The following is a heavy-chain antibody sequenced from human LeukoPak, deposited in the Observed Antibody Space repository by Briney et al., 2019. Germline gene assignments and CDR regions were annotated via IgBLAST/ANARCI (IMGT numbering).Heavy chain of an antibody. CDR1: GGSISSSSYY. V-gene: IGHV4-39*01. CDR2: IYYSGST. D-gene: IGHD5-24*01. CDR3: ARQHMRWQPTPYWYFDL. Sequence: SETLSLTCTVSGGSISSSSYYWGWIRQPPGKGLEWIGSIYYSGSTYYNPSLKSRVTISVDTSKNQFSLKLSSVTAADTAVYYCARQHMRWQPTPYWYFDLWGRGTLVSVSS. J-gene: IGHJ2*01.